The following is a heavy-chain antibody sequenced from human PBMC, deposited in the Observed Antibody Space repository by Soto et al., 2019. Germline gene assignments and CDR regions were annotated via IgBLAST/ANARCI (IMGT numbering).Heavy chain of an antibody. CDR2: VSPPFRTS. V-gene: IGHV1-69*01. CDR1: GVSFNNNG. CDR3: ARVLYYGSGSYSPYGMDV. J-gene: IGHJ6*02. Sequence: QVQLVQSGAEVKKPGSSVKVSCKTSGVSFNNNGIGWVRQAPGHGLEWMGGVSPPFRTSNYARKFQGRIAITADAFTGTVNMELSRLPSEDTAQYYCARVLYYGSGSYSPYGMDVWGQGTTVTVSS. D-gene: IGHD3-10*01.